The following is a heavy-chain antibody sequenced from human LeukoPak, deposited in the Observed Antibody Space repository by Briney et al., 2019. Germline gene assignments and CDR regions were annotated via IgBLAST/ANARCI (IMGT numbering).Heavy chain of an antibody. J-gene: IGHJ4*02. V-gene: IGHV3-20*01. CDR2: INWNGGST. Sequence: GGSLRLSCAASGFTFDGYGMSWVRQAPGKGLEWVSGINWNGGSTGYADSVKGRFTISRDNAKNSLYLQMNSLRAEDTALYHCASSLGYQLPPHFDYWGQGTLVTVSS. D-gene: IGHD2-2*01. CDR1: GFTFDGYG. CDR3: ASSLGYQLPPHFDY.